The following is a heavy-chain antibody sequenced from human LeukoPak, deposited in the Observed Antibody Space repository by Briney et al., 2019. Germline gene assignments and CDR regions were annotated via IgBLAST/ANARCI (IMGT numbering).Heavy chain of an antibody. CDR3: ARDFSPHGWFDP. CDR1: GYTFTSYA. Sequence: ASVKVSCKASGYTFTSYAMNWVRQAPGQGLEWMGWINPNSGGTNYAQKFQGRVTMTRDTSISTAYMELSRLRSDDTAVYYCARDFSPHGWFDPWGQGTLVTVSS. CDR2: INPNSGGT. D-gene: IGHD3-3*01. J-gene: IGHJ5*02. V-gene: IGHV1-2*02.